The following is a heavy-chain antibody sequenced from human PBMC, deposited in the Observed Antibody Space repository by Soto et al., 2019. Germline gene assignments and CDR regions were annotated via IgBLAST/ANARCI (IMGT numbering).Heavy chain of an antibody. CDR1: GFTFSSYS. V-gene: IGHV3-48*02. CDR3: ARAPAWIQLWLADTYWYFDL. CDR2: ISSSSSTI. Sequence: EVQPVESGGGLVQPGGSLRLSCEASGFTFSSYSMNWVRQAPGKGLEWVSYISSSSSTIYYADSVKGRFTISRDNAKNSLYLQMNSLRDEDTAVYYCARAPAWIQLWLADTYWYFDLWGRGTLVTVSS. J-gene: IGHJ2*01. D-gene: IGHD5-18*01.